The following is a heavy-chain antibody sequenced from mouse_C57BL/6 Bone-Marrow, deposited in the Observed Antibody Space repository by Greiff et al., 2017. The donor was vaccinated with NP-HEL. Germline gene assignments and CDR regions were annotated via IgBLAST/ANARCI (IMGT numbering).Heavy chain of an antibody. CDR2: INPNYGTT. Sequence: VQLQQSGPELVKPGASVKISCKASGYSFTDYNMNWVKQSNGKSLEWIGVINPNYGTTSYNQKFKGKATLTVDQSSSTAYMQLNSLTYEDSAVYYCAIITTVERAYMDYWGQGTSGTVSS. CDR1: GYSFTDYN. D-gene: IGHD1-1*01. CDR3: AIITTVERAYMDY. V-gene: IGHV1-39*01. J-gene: IGHJ4*01.